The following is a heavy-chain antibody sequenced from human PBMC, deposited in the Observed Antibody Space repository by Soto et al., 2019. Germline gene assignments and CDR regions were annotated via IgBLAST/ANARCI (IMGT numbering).Heavy chain of an antibody. Sequence: QVQLVESGGGVVQPGKSLKLSCAASGFTFTSYGMHWVRQAPGKGLEWVAVISYDESNKYYADSVKGRFTFSRDISKNTLYLQMESQRTEDTGVLYCAKDGGAIFGGGCKGVWGQRTKVTVSS. CDR3: AKDGGAIFGGGCKGV. CDR1: GFTFTSYG. CDR2: ISYDESNK. V-gene: IGHV3-30*18. J-gene: IGHJ6*01. D-gene: IGHD3-3*02.